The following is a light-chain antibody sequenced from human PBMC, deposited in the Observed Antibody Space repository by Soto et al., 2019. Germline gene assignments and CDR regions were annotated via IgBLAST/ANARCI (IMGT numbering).Light chain of an antibody. Sequence: EIVLKQCPATLSLSPGERATLSCRASQSVSSNLAWYQQKPGQAPRLLIYDASNRATGIPARFSGSGSGTDFAHAISSLEPEDFAVYYCQQRSNWPITFGQGTRLEIK. CDR2: DAS. V-gene: IGKV3-11*01. J-gene: IGKJ5*01. CDR1: QSVSSN. CDR3: QQRSNWPIT.